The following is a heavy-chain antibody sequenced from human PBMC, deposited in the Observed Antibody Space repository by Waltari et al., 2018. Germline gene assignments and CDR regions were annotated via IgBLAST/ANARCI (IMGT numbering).Heavy chain of an antibody. V-gene: IGHV3-23*03. J-gene: IGHJ4*02. CDR2: IYVGGTTS. CDR3: AKGGWFDN. Sequence: EVQLLESGGGLVQPGGPLRLSCAASGFTFSNYAMSWVRQAPGKGLEWVSVIYVGGTTSYYADSVKGRFTISRDESKNTVYLQMNSLRDEDTAVYYCAKGGWFDNWGQGTLVTVSS. D-gene: IGHD6-19*01. CDR1: GFTFSNYA.